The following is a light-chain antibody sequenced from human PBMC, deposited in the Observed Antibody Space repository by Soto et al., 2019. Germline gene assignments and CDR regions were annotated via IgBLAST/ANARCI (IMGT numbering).Light chain of an antibody. CDR2: MAS. CDR3: QQYSNSWT. Sequence: DIQMTQSPTTVSASVGDRVTITCRASQGVNRWLSWYQQKPGKAPKLLISMASTLESGVPSRFSGSGSGTEFTLTIKSLQPDDFATYYCQQYSNSWTFGQGTKVDIK. V-gene: IGKV1-5*03. CDR1: QGVNRW. J-gene: IGKJ1*01.